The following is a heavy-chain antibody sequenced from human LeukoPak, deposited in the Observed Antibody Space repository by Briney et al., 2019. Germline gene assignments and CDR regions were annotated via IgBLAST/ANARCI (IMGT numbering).Heavy chain of an antibody. CDR3: TTGGYDYVWGSYDY. V-gene: IGHV3-15*01. CDR2: NKRKTDGGTT. CDR1: GFTFSNAW. Sequence: PGGSLRLSCAASGFTFSNAWMSWVRQAPGKGLEWVGRNKRKTDGGTTDYAAPVKGRFTISRDDSKNTLYLQMNSLKTEDTAVYYCTTGGYDYVWGSYDYWGQGTLVTVSS. J-gene: IGHJ4*02. D-gene: IGHD3-16*01.